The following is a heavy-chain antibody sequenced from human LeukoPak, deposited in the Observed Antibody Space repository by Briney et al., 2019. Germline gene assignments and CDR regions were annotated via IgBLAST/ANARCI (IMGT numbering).Heavy chain of an antibody. D-gene: IGHD5-24*01. J-gene: IGHJ5*02. V-gene: IGHV1-2*06. CDR1: GYTFTCYY. CDR3: ARAGDGYSAYNWFDP. Sequence: ASVKVSCKASGYTFTCYYMHWVRQAPGQGLEWMGRINPNSGGTNYAQKFQGRVTMTRDTSISTAYMELSRLRSEDTAVYYCARAGDGYSAYNWFDPWGQGTLVTVSS. CDR2: INPNSGGT.